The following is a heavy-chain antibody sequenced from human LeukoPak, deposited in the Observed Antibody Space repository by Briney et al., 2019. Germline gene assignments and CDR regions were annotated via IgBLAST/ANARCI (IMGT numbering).Heavy chain of an antibody. Sequence: PSETLSLTCAVYGGAFSGYYWSWIRQPPGKGLEWIGEINHGGSTNYNPSLKSRVTISLDTSKNQFSLKLSSATAADTAVYYCARALDIVLVPAQFFFDYWGQGTLVTVSS. CDR3: ARALDIVLVPAQFFFDY. J-gene: IGHJ4*02. D-gene: IGHD2-2*01. CDR1: GGAFSGYY. V-gene: IGHV4-34*01. CDR2: INHGGST.